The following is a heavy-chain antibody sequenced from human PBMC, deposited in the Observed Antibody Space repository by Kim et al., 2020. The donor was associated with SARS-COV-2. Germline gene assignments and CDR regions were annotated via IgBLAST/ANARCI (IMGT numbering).Heavy chain of an antibody. J-gene: IGHJ4*02. CDR2: MNPSNGNA. D-gene: IGHD5-12*01. V-gene: IGHV1-8*01. Sequence: ASVKVSCKASGYTFTNYDINWVRQAPGKGLEWMGWMNPSNGNAGYAQKFQGRVTMTSHTSINTAYMELTSLRSDDTAVYYCARVVGRWLQEYDCWGQGTLVTVSS. CDR1: GYTFTNYD. CDR3: ARVVGRWLQEYDC.